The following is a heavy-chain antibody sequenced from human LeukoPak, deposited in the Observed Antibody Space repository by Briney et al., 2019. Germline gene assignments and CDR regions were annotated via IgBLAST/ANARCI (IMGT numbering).Heavy chain of an antibody. CDR2: IQFDGSKT. D-gene: IGHD3-16*01. J-gene: IGHJ6*02. V-gene: IGHV3-30*12. CDR1: GFTFNNYG. Sequence: GGSLRLSCAPSGFTFNNYGMNWVRQAPGKGLEWVAGIQFDGSKTYYADSVRGRFTISRDNAKNSLYLQMNSLRAEDTAVYYCASQSWGRKSGMDVWGQGTTVTVSS. CDR3: ASQSWGRKSGMDV.